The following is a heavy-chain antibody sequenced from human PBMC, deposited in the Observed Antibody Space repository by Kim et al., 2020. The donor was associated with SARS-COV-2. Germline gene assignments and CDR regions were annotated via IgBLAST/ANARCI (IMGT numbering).Heavy chain of an antibody. Sequence: GESLKISCKGSGYSFTSYWIGWVRQMPGKGLEWMGIIYPGDSDTRYSPSFQGQVTISADKSISTAYLQWSSLKASDTAMYYCARHRAYYDSSGYYSDYYYYYGMDVWGQGTTVTVSS. CDR3: ARHRAYYDSSGYYSDYYYYYGMDV. J-gene: IGHJ6*02. D-gene: IGHD3-22*01. CDR2: IYPGDSDT. CDR1: GYSFTSYW. V-gene: IGHV5-51*01.